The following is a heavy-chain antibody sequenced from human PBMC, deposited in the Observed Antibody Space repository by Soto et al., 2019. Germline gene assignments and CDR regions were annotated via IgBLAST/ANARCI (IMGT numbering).Heavy chain of an antibody. CDR1: GYTFTSYG. J-gene: IGHJ4*02. V-gene: IGHV1-18*01. Sequence: ASVKVSCKASGYTFTSYGISWVRQAPGQGLEWMGWISAYNGNTNYAQKFQGWVTMTRDTSISTAYMELSRLRSDDTAVYYCARGNGKNLRDFDYWGQGTLVTVS. D-gene: IGHD4-4*01. CDR2: ISAYNGNT. CDR3: ARGNGKNLRDFDY.